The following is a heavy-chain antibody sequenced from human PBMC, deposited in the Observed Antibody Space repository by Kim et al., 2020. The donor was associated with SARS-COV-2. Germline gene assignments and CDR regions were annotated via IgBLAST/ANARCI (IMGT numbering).Heavy chain of an antibody. CDR1: GTSISSSGYY. CDR3: ARHPAMNTVLFDP. J-gene: IGHJ5*02. CDR2: IFYSGTT. D-gene: IGHD4-17*01. V-gene: IGHV4-39*01. Sequence: SETLSLTCTVSGTSISSSGYYWGWIRQPPGKGLEWIGTIFYSGTTYYNPSLKSRVTISVDTSKNQFSLKMISVTAADTAVYYCARHPAMNTVLFDPWGQGTLVTVSS.